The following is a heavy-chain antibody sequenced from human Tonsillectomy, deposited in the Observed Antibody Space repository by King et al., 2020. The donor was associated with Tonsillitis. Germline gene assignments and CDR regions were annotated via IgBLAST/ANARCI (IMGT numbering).Heavy chain of an antibody. V-gene: IGHV3-7*03. D-gene: IGHD1-26*01. CDR1: GFTFSSYW. CDR3: ARRIGVGATRWFDP. Sequence: VQLVESGGGLVQPGGSLRLSCAASGFTFSSYWMSWVRQAPGKGLEWVANIKQDGSEKYYVDSVKGRFTISRDNAKNSLYLQMNSLRVEDTAVYYCARRIGVGATRWFDPWGQGTLVTVSS. J-gene: IGHJ5*02. CDR2: IKQDGSEK.